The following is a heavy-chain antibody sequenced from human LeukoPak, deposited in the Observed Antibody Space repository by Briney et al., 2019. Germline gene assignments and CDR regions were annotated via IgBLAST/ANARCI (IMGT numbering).Heavy chain of an antibody. J-gene: IGHJ4*02. CDR2: ISSGSEK. D-gene: IGHD3-3*01. CDR1: VFTFSIFP. CDR3: ARDLELSAVYYFDS. V-gene: IGHV3-30*04. Sequence: PGRSLRLSCEASVFTFSIFPMHWVRQAPGKGLEWVALISSGSEKYYADSVKGRFTISRDNSKNMLYLQMNSLRADDTAVYYCARDLELSAVYYFDSWGQGTLVIVSS.